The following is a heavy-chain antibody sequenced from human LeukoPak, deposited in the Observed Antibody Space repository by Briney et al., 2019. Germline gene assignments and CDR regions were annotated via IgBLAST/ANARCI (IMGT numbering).Heavy chain of an antibody. CDR2: IYSGGST. D-gene: IGHD6-6*01. J-gene: IGHJ5*02. Sequence: GGSLRLSCAASGFTFSSNYMSWVRQAPGKGLEWVSVIYSGGSTYYADSVKGRFTISRDNSKNTLYLQMNSLKAEDTAVYYCARDRYSSSSRWFDPWGQGTLVTVSS. V-gene: IGHV3-66*02. CDR3: ARDRYSSSSRWFDP. CDR1: GFTFSSNY.